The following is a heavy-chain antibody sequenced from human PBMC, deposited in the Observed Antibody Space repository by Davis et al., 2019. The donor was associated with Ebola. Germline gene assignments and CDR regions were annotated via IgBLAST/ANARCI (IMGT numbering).Heavy chain of an antibody. V-gene: IGHV4-59*01. CDR2: IYYSGST. CDR3: ARVLWFGELDYFDY. D-gene: IGHD3-10*01. Sequence: SETLSLTCTVSGGSISSYYWSWIRQPPGKGLEWIGYIYYSGSTNYNPSLKSRVTISVDTSKNQFSLKLSSVTAADTAVYYCARVLWFGELDYFDYWGQGTLVTVSS. CDR1: GGSISSYY. J-gene: IGHJ4*02.